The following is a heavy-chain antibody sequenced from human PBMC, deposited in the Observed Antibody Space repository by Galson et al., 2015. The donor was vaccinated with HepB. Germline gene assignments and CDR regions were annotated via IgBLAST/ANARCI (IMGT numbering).Heavy chain of an antibody. D-gene: IGHD6-13*01. CDR2: ISSSSTTI. J-gene: IGHJ2*01. V-gene: IGHV3-48*04. CDR3: ARDLTGYSSTWRRYWFFDL. Sequence: SLRLSCAASGFTFSSYSMNWVRQAPGKGLEWVSFISSSSTTIYYADSVKGRFTNSRDDAKNSLYLQMNSLRAEDTAVYYCARDLTGYSSTWRRYWFFDLWGRGTLVTVSS. CDR1: GFTFSSYS.